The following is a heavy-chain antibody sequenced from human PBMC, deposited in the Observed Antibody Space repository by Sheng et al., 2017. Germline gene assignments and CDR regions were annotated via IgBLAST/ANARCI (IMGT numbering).Heavy chain of an antibody. V-gene: IGHV3-53*01. Sequence: EVQLVESGGGLIQPGGSLRLSCAASGFTVTRNYMSWVRQVPGKGLEWVSVLYSGDTTYYADSVKGRFTVSRDKSENTMYLQMNSLRAEDTAVYYCATIAAQSLYHYYALDVWGQGTMVT. D-gene: IGHD6-13*01. CDR3: ATIAAQSLYHYYALDV. CDR2: LYSGDTT. CDR1: GFTVTRNY. J-gene: IGHJ3*01.